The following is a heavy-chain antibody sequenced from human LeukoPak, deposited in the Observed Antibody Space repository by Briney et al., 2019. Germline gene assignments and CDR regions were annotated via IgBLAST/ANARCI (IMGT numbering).Heavy chain of an antibody. CDR3: ARGRRITMVRGVRGTDDY. V-gene: IGHV4-34*01. J-gene: IGHJ4*02. CDR2: INHSGST. D-gene: IGHD3-10*01. Sequence: SETLSLTCAVYGGSFSGYDWSWIRQPPGKGLEWIGEINHSGSTNYNPSLKSRVTISVDTSKNQFSLKLSSVTAADTAVYYCARGRRITMVRGVRGTDDYWGQGTLVTVSS. CDR1: GGSFSGYD.